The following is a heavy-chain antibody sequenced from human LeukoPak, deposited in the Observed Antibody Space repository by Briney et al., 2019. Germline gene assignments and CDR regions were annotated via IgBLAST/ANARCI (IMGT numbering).Heavy chain of an antibody. CDR1: GGSISSYY. V-gene: IGHV4-59*08. D-gene: IGHD6-6*01. J-gene: IGHJ4*02. CDR2: IYYSGGT. CDR3: ARHGSYSSSPGFDY. Sequence: MPSETLSLTCTVSGGSISSYYWSWLRQPPGKGLEWIAYIYYSGGTNYNPSLKSRVTISVDTSKNQFSLKLTSVTAADTAVYYCARHGSYSSSPGFDYWGQGTLVTVSS.